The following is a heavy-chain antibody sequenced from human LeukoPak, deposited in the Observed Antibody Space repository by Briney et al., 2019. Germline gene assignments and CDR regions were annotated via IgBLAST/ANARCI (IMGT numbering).Heavy chain of an antibody. Sequence: GGSLRLSCAASGFTLSSYSMNWVRQGPGKGLEWVSYISGSSSTIYYADSVKGRFTISRDNAKNSLYLQMNSLRAEDTAVYYCASHLGATEYYYYYYMDVWGKGTTVTVSS. CDR3: ASHLGATEYYYYYYMDV. CDR2: ISGSSSTI. D-gene: IGHD1-26*01. J-gene: IGHJ6*03. V-gene: IGHV3-48*04. CDR1: GFTLSSYS.